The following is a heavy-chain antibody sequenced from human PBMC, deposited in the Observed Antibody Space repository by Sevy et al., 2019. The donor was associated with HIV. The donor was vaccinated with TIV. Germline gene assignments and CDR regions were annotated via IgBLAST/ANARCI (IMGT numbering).Heavy chain of an antibody. J-gene: IGHJ6*02. CDR1: GGSVTSAAYY. D-gene: IGHD2-8*01. CDR2: IYYTGST. V-gene: IGHV4-61*08. CDR3: ARGGCTNGICYKDYYYYGMDV. Sequence: SETLSLTCSVSGGSVTSAAYYWSWVRQPPGKGLEYIGYIYYTGSTKYNPSLKSRVTISADTSKNQFSLKLSSVTAAETAVYYCARGGCTNGICYKDYYYYGMDVWGRGTTVTVSS.